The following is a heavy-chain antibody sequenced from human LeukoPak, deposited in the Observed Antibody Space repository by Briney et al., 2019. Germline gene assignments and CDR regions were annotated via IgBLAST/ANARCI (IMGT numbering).Heavy chain of an antibody. V-gene: IGHV3-72*01. J-gene: IGHJ3*02. Sequence: GGSLRLSCAASGFIFSDYIMDWVRQAPGKGLEWVGRIRTRIRSSTTEYAASVKGRFTISRDDSKNSMYLHMNSLKTEDSAVYHCSRDGGEGGNSAFDIWGQGTMVTVSS. CDR2: IRTRIRSSTT. CDR3: SRDGGEGGNSAFDI. CDR1: GFIFSDYI. D-gene: IGHD4-23*01.